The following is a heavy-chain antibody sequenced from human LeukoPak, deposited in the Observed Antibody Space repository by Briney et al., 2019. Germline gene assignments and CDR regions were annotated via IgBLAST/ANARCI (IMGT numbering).Heavy chain of an antibody. CDR3: ARVQRVTFPLKYYFDY. J-gene: IGHJ4*02. D-gene: IGHD3-10*01. V-gene: IGHV1-8*01. Sequence: GASVKVSRKASGYSFTRYDINWVRQATGQGLEWMGWMNPKSGNTGYAQKFQGRVTMTRSTSISTAYMELSSLRSEDTAVYYCARVQRVTFPLKYYFDYWGQGTLVTVSS. CDR1: GYSFTRYD. CDR2: MNPKSGNT.